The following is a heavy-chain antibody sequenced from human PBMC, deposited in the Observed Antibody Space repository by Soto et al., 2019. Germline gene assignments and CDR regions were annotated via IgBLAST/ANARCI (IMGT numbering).Heavy chain of an antibody. CDR1: GYTFTSYD. J-gene: IGHJ4*02. Sequence: QVQLVQSGAEVKKPGASVKVSCKASGYTFTSYDINWVRQATGQGLEWMGWMNPNSGNIGYAQKFQGRITMTRNTSINTAYMELRGLRSEDTAVYYCAKRMRGQWLVAFDYWGQGTLVTVSS. CDR3: AKRMRGQWLVAFDY. V-gene: IGHV1-8*01. D-gene: IGHD6-19*01. CDR2: MNPNSGNI.